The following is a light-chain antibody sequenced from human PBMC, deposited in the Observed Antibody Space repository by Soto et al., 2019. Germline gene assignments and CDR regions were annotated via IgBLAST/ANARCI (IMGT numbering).Light chain of an antibody. CDR2: DVS. V-gene: IGKV3-11*01. J-gene: IGKJ1*01. Sequence: EIVMSQSPATLSLSPGERATLSCRASQSVSSNLAWYQQKPGQAPRLLIYDVSNRATDIPARFSGSGSGTDFTLTISSLEPEDLAVYYCQQRSNWPRTFGQGTKVDI. CDR1: QSVSSN. CDR3: QQRSNWPRT.